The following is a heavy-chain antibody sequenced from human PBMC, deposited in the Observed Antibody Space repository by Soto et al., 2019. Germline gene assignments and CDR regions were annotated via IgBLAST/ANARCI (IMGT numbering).Heavy chain of an antibody. CDR2: ISYDGSNT. CDR3: ARRPVTYYFDY. D-gene: IGHD4-17*01. Sequence: PGGSLRLSCAASGFTFSNYAMHWVRQAPGKGLEWVAVISYDGSNTYYADSVKGRFTISRDNSKNTLYLQMDSLRAEDTAVYFCARRPVTYYFDYWGQGTLVTAPQ. V-gene: IGHV3-30-3*01. CDR1: GFTFSNYA. J-gene: IGHJ4*02.